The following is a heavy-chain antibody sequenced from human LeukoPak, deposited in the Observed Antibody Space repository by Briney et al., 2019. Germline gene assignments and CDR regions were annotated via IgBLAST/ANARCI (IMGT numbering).Heavy chain of an antibody. J-gene: IGHJ6*02. CDR2: INPSGGST. D-gene: IGHD6-13*01. CDR1: GYTFTSYY. V-gene: IGHV1-46*01. CDR3: ARDSPRGSWNPKYYYYYGMDV. Sequence: ASVKVSCKASGYTFTSYYMHWVRQAPGEGLEWMGIINPSGGSTSYAQKFQGRVTMTRDTSTSTVYMELSSLRSEDTAVYYCARDSPRGSWNPKYYYYYGMDVWGQGTTVTVSS.